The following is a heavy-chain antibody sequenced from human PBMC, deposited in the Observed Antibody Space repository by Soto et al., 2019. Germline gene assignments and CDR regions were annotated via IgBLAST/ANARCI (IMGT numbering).Heavy chain of an antibody. D-gene: IGHD2-2*03. J-gene: IGHJ4*02. V-gene: IGHV1-8*01. CDR2: MNPNTGVS. CDR3: VRGLRRGYSVY. Sequence: QVQLVQSGAEVKKPGASVKVSCKASGYTFTGYDVNWVRQATGQGLEWVGRMNPNTGVSGVAQKFQGRVTLTGNTSITTAYMELSSLRSEDTAVYYCVRGLRRGYSVYWGQGTLVTVSS. CDR1: GYTFTGYD.